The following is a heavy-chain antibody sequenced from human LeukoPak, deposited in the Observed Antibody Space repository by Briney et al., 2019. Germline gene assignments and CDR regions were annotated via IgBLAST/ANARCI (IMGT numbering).Heavy chain of an antibody. CDR1: GFTFTNYN. Sequence: PGGSLRLSCAASGFTFTNYNMNWVRQAPGKGLEWVSSITSGSRYIYYGDSVKGRFTISRDNAKNSLFLQMDSLRAEDTAVYYCARDQNIKLWGQGTLVTVSS. CDR3: ARDQNIKL. V-gene: IGHV3-21*01. D-gene: IGHD1/OR15-1a*01. J-gene: IGHJ4*02. CDR2: ITSGSRYI.